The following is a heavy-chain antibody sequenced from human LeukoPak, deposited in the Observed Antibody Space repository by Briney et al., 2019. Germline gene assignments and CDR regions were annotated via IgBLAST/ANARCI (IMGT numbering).Heavy chain of an antibody. D-gene: IGHD5-24*01. CDR1: GYSFRSNW. J-gene: IGHJ4*02. V-gene: IGHV5-51*01. Sequence: GESLRISCKGSGYSFRSNWIGRVRQMPGKGLEWMGIIYPADSDTRYSPSFQGQVTISADKSISTAYLQWSSLKASDTAVYSCARQRDGYNPFDYWGQGTLVTVSS. CDR2: IYPADSDT. CDR3: ARQRDGYNPFDY.